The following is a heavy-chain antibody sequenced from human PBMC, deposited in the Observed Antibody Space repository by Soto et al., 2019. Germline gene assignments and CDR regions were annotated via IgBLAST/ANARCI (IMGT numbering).Heavy chain of an antibody. J-gene: IGHJ4*02. CDR3: ARGPEAYYGSGSYHDY. CDR1: GGSFSGYY. Sequence: QVQLQQWGAGLLKPSETLCLTCAVYGGSFSGYYWSWIRQPPGKGLEWIGEINHSGSTNYNPSLKSRVTISVDTSKNQFSLKLSSVTAADTAVYYCARGPEAYYGSGSYHDYWGQGTLVTVSS. D-gene: IGHD3-10*01. V-gene: IGHV4-34*01. CDR2: INHSGST.